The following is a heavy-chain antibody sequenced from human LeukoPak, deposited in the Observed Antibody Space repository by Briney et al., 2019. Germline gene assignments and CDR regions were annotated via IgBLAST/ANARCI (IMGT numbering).Heavy chain of an antibody. Sequence: PGGSLRLSCAASGFTFSSYSMNWVRQAPGKGLEWVSSISSSSSYIYYADSVKGRFTISRDNAKNSLYLQMNSLRAEDTAVYYCARDLRRITIFGVVIAQPNNDAFDIRGQGTMVTVSS. J-gene: IGHJ3*02. V-gene: IGHV3-21*01. CDR1: GFTFSSYS. CDR2: ISSSSSYI. CDR3: ARDLRRITIFGVVIAQPNNDAFDI. D-gene: IGHD3-3*01.